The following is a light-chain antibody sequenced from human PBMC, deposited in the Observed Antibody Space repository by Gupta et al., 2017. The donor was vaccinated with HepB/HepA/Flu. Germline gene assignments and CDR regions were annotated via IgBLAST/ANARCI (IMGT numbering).Light chain of an antibody. CDR1: SPTLDSNP. CDR2: SND. V-gene: IGLV1-44*01. Sequence: QSVLTQPPSASGTPGPRVPISCSGGSPTLDSNPVHWHQQLPGMAPKVLIHSNDQRPSGVPGRFSGSKSGTTASLAISGLQSEDEADYFCAAWDDSLNGWVFGGGTKLTVL. J-gene: IGLJ3*02. CDR3: AAWDDSLNGWV.